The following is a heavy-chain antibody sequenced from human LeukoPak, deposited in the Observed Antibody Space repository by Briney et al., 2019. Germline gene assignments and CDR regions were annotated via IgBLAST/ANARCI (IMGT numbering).Heavy chain of an antibody. J-gene: IGHJ5*02. D-gene: IGHD2-8*01. CDR2: IGTAGDT. CDR1: EFTFSSYD. CDR3: ARGYCTNGVCGWFDP. V-gene: IGHV3-13*01. Sequence: PGGSLRLSCAASEFTFSSYDMHWVRQATGKGLEWVSAIGTAGDTYYPGSVKGRFTISRENAKNSLYLQMNSLRAGDTAVYYCARGYCTNGVCGWFDPWGQGTLVTVSS.